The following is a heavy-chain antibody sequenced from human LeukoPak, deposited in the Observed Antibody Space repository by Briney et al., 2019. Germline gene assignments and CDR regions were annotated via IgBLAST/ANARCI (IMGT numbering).Heavy chain of an antibody. CDR2: IDPSDSYT. V-gene: IGHV5-10-1*01. CDR1: GYSFTSYW. Sequence: GASLRISCKGSGYSFTSYWISWVRQLPGKGLEWMGRIDPSDSYTNYSPSFQGHVTISADKSISTAYLQWSSLKASDTAMYYCARDHQLRHSSSCSDPWGQGTLVTVSS. CDR3: ARDHQLRHSSSCSDP. D-gene: IGHD6-13*01. J-gene: IGHJ5*02.